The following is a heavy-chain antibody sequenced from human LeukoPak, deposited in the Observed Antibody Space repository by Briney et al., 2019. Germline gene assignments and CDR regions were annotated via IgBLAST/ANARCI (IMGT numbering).Heavy chain of an antibody. V-gene: IGHV1-69*06. Sequence: ASVKVSCKASGGTFSSYAISWVRQAPGQGLEWMGGIIPIFGTANYAQKLQGRVTITADKSTSTAYMELSSLRSEDTAVYYCARDGVSSSSYYPFDYWGQGTLVTVSS. J-gene: IGHJ4*02. D-gene: IGHD6-6*01. CDR3: ARDGVSSSSYYPFDY. CDR2: IIPIFGTA. CDR1: GGTFSSYA.